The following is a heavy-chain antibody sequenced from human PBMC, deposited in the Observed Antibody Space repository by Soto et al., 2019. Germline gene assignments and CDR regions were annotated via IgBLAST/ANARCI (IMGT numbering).Heavy chain of an antibody. Sequence: QVQLVQSGAEVKKPGSSVKVSCKASGGTFSTYVISWVRQAPGQGLEWMGGIIPVFATTNYAQKFQGRVTITADESTRTGYMELNSLRSEDTAVYYCARGRIAGAATDFYYDGMDVWGQGTSVTV. V-gene: IGHV1-69*12. CDR2: IIPVFATT. CDR3: ARGRIAGAATDFYYDGMDV. CDR1: GGTFSTYV. D-gene: IGHD1-26*01. J-gene: IGHJ6*02.